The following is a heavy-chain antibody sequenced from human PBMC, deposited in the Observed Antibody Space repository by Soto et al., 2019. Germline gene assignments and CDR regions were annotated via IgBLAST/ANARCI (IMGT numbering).Heavy chain of an antibody. D-gene: IGHD3-22*01. V-gene: IGHV1-69*06. J-gene: IGHJ6*02. CDR2: IVPLFRTT. CDR3: ARSGRGMTMIVVVPLEV. CDR1: GGTFSSYA. Sequence: GASVKVSCKTSGGTFSSYAISWVRQAPGQGLEWMGGIVPLFRTTNYAQKFEGRVSMTVDTSTKTASMELRGLRADDTALYFCARSGRGMTMIVVVPLEVWGQGTAVTVSS.